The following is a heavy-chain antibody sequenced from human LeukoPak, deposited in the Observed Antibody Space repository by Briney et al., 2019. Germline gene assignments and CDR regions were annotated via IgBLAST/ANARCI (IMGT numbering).Heavy chain of an antibody. CDR1: GFTVSSNY. CDR3: AKLVVPAEYYFDY. D-gene: IGHD2-2*01. CDR2: IYSGGST. V-gene: IGHV3-53*05. J-gene: IGHJ4*02. Sequence: GGSLRLSCAASGFTVSSNYMSWVRQAPGKGLEWVSVIYSGGSTFYADSVKGRFSISRDNSKNTLYLQMNSLRAEDTAVYYCAKLVVPAEYYFDYWGQGTLVTVSS.